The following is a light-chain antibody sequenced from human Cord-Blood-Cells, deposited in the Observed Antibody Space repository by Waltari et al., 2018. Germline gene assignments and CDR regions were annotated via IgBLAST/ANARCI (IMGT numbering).Light chain of an antibody. CDR2: GAS. Sequence: EIVITQPPATLSVSPGERATLSCRAGQSVSSNLAWYQQKPGQAPRLLIYGASTRATGIPARFSGSGSGTEVTLTISSLQSEDFAVYYCQQYNNWPPITFGQGTRLEIK. J-gene: IGKJ5*01. CDR1: QSVSSN. CDR3: QQYNNWPPIT. V-gene: IGKV3-15*01.